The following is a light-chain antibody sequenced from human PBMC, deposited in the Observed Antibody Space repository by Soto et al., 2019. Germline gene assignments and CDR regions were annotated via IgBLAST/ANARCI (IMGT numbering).Light chain of an antibody. V-gene: IGLV2-14*03. J-gene: IGLJ2*01. CDR2: DVS. CDR1: SSDVGGYNY. CDR3: SSYTSSSTLV. Sequence: QSVLTQPASVSGSPGQSITISCTGSSSDVGGYNYVSWYQHHPGKAPKLMIYDVSNRPSGVSNRFSGSKSGNTASLTISGLQAEDEADYYFSSYTSSSTLVFGGGTKLTVL.